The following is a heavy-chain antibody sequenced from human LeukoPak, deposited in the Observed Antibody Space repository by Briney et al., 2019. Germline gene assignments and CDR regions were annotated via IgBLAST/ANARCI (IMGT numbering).Heavy chain of an antibody. V-gene: IGHV4-39*01. Sequence: SETLSLTCTVSGGSISSYYWGWIRQPPGKGLEWIGSLYYSGSTYYNPSLRSRVTISVDTSKNQFSLKLSSVTAADTAVYYCARQTIAAAATGWFDPWGQGTLVTVSS. CDR3: ARQTIAAAATGWFDP. D-gene: IGHD6-13*01. CDR1: GGSISSYY. J-gene: IGHJ5*02. CDR2: LYYSGST.